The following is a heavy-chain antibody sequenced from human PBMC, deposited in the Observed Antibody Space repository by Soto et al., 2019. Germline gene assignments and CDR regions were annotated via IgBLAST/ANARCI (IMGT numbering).Heavy chain of an antibody. Sequence: QVQLVESGGGVVQPGRSLRLSCAASGFTFSSYGMHWVRQAPGKGLEWVAVISYDGSNKHYADSVKGRFTISRDNSKNTLYLQMNSLRAEDTAVYYCAKDREWELLGHYFDYWGQGTLVTVSS. CDR1: GFTFSSYG. V-gene: IGHV3-30*18. J-gene: IGHJ4*02. CDR2: ISYDGSNK. D-gene: IGHD1-26*01. CDR3: AKDREWELLGHYFDY.